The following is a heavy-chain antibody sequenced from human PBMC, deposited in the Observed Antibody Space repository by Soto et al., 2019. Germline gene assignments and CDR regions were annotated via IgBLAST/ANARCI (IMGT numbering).Heavy chain of an antibody. J-gene: IGHJ5*02. CDR2: IYWDDDK. CDR3: AHALEGDYPNWFDP. D-gene: IGHD4-17*01. CDR1: GFSLSTSGVG. Sequence: QITLKESGPTLVKPTQTLTLTCTFSGFSLSTSGVGVGWIRQPPGKALEWLALIYWDDDKRYSPSLKSRLTITKDTSKNQVVLTMTNMDPVDTATYYCAHALEGDYPNWFDPWGQGTLVTVSS. V-gene: IGHV2-5*02.